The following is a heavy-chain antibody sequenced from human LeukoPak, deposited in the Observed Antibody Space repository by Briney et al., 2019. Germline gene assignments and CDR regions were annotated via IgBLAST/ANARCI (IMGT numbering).Heavy chain of an antibody. CDR2: IYYSGNA. J-gene: IGHJ4*02. D-gene: IGHD6-13*01. V-gene: IGHV4-39*01. CDR1: GGSISSGIYY. CDR3: ARHVRQQLPPKAFDY. Sequence: SETLSLTCTVSGGSISSGIYYWGWIRQPPGKGLEWIGSIYYSGNAYYNPSLKSRVTISVDTSKNQLSLKLNSVTAADTAVYYCARHVRQQLPPKAFDYWGQGTLVTVSP.